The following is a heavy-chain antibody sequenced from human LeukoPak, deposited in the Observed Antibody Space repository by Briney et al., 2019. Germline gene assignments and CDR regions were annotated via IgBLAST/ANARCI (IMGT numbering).Heavy chain of an antibody. CDR1: GFTFNRHW. CDR2: IKQGGGER. V-gene: IGHV3-7*03. D-gene: IGHD4-17*01. Sequence: GGSLRLSCAASGFTFNRHWMNWVRQAPGKGLEWVANIKQGGGERNYVDSVKGQFTISRDDAKNSLYLQLNSLRVEDTAIYYCARGPDYGARTDYLDYWGQGALVTVSS. CDR3: ARGPDYGARTDYLDY. J-gene: IGHJ4*02.